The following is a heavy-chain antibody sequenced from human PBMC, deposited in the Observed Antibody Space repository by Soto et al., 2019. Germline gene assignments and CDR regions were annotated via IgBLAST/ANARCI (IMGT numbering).Heavy chain of an antibody. D-gene: IGHD4-17*01. J-gene: IGHJ4*02. CDR3: ARDFSTTAPFDY. CDR2: ISFDESSK. Sequence: QVQLVESGGGVVQPGGSLRLSCAASGFTFSTYTLHWVRQAPGKGLEWVAVISFDESSKFYADSVKGRFTISRDNSKKTLYLQMNSLRAEDTAVYYCARDFSTTAPFDYWGQGTLVTVSS. CDR1: GFTFSTYT. V-gene: IGHV3-30-3*01.